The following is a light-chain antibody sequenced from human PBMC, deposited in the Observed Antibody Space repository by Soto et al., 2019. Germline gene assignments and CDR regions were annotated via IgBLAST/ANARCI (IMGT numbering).Light chain of an antibody. CDR1: SSDGGGYNY. CDR3: SSHTSSSTLYV. Sequence: QSVLTRPASVSGSPGQSITSSCTGTSSDGGGYNYVSWYQQHPGKAPKLMIYEVSNRPSGVSNRFSGSKSGNTASLTISGLQAEDEADYYCSSHTSSSTLYVFGTGTKVTVL. CDR2: EVS. V-gene: IGLV2-14*01. J-gene: IGLJ1*01.